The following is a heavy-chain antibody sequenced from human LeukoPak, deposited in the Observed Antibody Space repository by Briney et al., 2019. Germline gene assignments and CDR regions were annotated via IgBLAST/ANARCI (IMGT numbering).Heavy chain of an antibody. CDR3: ARLDVTPQYYYDSSGYYYYYYGMDV. D-gene: IGHD3-22*01. Sequence: SETLSLTCTVSGGSIISYGWSWIRQPPGKGLEWIGYIYYSGSTNYNPSLKSRVTISVDTSKNQFSLKLSSVTAADTAVYYCARLDVTPQYYYDSSGYYYYYYGMDVWGQGTTVTVSS. CDR1: GGSIISYG. J-gene: IGHJ6*02. V-gene: IGHV4-59*08. CDR2: IYYSGST.